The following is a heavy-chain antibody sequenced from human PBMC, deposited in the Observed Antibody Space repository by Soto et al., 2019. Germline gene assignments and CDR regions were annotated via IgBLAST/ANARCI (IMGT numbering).Heavy chain of an antibody. Sequence: GGSLRLSCAASGFTFSSYAMHWVRQAPGKGLEWVAVISYDGSNKYYADSVKGRFTISRDNSKNTLYLQMNSLRAEDTAVYYCARDYYYDSSGYLFDPWGQGTLVTVS. CDR3: ARDYYYDSSGYLFDP. D-gene: IGHD3-22*01. CDR2: ISYDGSNK. V-gene: IGHV3-30-3*01. J-gene: IGHJ5*02. CDR1: GFTFSSYA.